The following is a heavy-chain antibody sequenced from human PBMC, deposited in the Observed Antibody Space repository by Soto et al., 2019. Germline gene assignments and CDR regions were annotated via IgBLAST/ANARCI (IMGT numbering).Heavy chain of an antibody. CDR3: AREDSGYPNAFDY. Sequence: PSETLSLTCTVSGGSISSGDYYWSWIRQPPGKGLEWIGYIYYSGSTYYNPSLKSRVTISVDTSKNQFSLKLSSATAADTAVYYCAREDSGYPNAFDYWGQGTLVTVSS. V-gene: IGHV4-30-4*01. CDR1: GGSISSGDYY. CDR2: IYYSGST. J-gene: IGHJ4*02. D-gene: IGHD5-12*01.